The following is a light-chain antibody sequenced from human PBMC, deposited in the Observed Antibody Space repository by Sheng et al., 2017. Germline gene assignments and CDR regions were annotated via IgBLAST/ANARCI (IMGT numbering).Light chain of an antibody. V-gene: IGKV3-15*01. Sequence: EIVLTQSPATLSVSPGERATLSCRASQSVSSNLAWYQQKPGQAPRLLIYAASARATGIPARFSGSGSGTEFTLSISSLQSDDSAVYYCHRYDNWPWTFGQGTKVEIK. CDR2: AAS. CDR3: HRYDNWPWT. J-gene: IGKJ1*01. CDR1: QSVSSN.